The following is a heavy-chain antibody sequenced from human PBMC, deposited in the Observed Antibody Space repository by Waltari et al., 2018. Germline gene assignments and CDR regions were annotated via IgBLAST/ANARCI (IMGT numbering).Heavy chain of an antibody. J-gene: IGHJ4*02. V-gene: IGHV3-23*03. CDR1: GFTFSSYA. D-gene: IGHD7-27*01. CDR2: IYSGGST. CDR3: AKDQGQLGKFDY. Sequence: EVQLLESGGGLVQPGGSLRLSCAASGFTFSSYAMSWVRQAPGKGREWVSVIYSGGSTYYADSVKGRFTISRDNSKNTLYLQMNSLRAEDTAVYYCAKDQGQLGKFDYWGQGTLVTVSS.